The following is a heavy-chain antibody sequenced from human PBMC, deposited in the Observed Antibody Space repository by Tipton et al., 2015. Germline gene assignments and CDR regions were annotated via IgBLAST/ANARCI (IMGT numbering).Heavy chain of an antibody. Sequence: SWVRQVPGKGLEWIGEIHHGGSTNYNPSLKSRVTMSVDTSKNQFSLHLSSVTAADTAVYYCAREVWYYDSSGYDYWGQGTLVTVSS. V-gene: IGHV4-4*02. J-gene: IGHJ4*02. CDR2: IHHGGST. D-gene: IGHD3-22*01. CDR3: AREVWYYDSSGYDY.